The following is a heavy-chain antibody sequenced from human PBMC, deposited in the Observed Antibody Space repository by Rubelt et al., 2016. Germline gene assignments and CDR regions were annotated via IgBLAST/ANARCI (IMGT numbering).Heavy chain of an antibody. V-gene: IGHV4-34*01. J-gene: IGHJ3*01. CDR1: GGSFSGYY. D-gene: IGHD3-3*01. CDR3: ATGTIFGVVKDAFDV. CDR2: INHSGST. Sequence: QVQLQQWGAGLLKPSETLSLTCAVYGGSFSGYYWSWIRQPPGKGLEWIGEINHSGSTNYNPSLKSRVSISVDTSKNQFSLTLSSVTGSDTAVYYWATGTIFGVVKDAFDVWGQGTMVTVSA.